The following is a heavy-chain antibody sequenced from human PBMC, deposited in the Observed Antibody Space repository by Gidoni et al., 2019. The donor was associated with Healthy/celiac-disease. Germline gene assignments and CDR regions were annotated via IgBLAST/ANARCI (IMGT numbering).Heavy chain of an antibody. CDR1: GYTFPSYY. CDR2: INPSGGST. D-gene: IGHD3-22*01. Sequence: QVQLVQSGAEVKKPGASVKVSCNASGYTFPSYYMHWVRQAPGQGLEWMGIINPSGGSTSYAQKFQGRVTMTRDTSTSTVYMELSSLRSEDTAVYYCARTQGLIVVANGRGAFDIWGQGTMVTVSS. V-gene: IGHV1-46*03. J-gene: IGHJ3*02. CDR3: ARTQGLIVVANGRGAFDI.